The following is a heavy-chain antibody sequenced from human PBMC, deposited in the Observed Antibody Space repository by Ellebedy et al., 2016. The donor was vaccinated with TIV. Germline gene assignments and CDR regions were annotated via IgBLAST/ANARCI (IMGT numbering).Heavy chain of an antibody. CDR1: GFTFTNAW. J-gene: IGHJ4*02. Sequence: PGGSLRLSCAASGFTFTNAWMNWVRQAPGKGLEWVAVIWYDGSNKYYADSVKGRFTISRDNSKNTLYLQMNSLRAEDTAVYYCGVWLREVIDFWGQGTLVTVSS. V-gene: IGHV3-33*08. CDR3: GVWLREVIDF. CDR2: IWYDGSNK. D-gene: IGHD5-12*01.